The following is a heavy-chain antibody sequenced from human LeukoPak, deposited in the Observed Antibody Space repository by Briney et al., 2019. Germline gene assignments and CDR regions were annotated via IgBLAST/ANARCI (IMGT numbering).Heavy chain of an antibody. Sequence: PSETLSLTCTVSGGSISSYYWSWIRQPAGKGLEWIGRICTSGSTNYNPSLKSRVTMSVDTSKNQFSLKLSSVTAADTAVYYCARDVIVVPAANNWFDPWGQGTLVTVSS. CDR1: GGSISSYY. CDR2: ICTSGST. D-gene: IGHD2-2*01. V-gene: IGHV4-4*07. CDR3: ARDVIVVPAANNWFDP. J-gene: IGHJ5*02.